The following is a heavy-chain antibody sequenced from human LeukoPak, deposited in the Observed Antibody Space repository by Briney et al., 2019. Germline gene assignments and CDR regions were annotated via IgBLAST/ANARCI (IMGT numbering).Heavy chain of an antibody. CDR1: GYTFTGYY. CDR2: MNPNSGNT. V-gene: IGHV1-8*02. J-gene: IGHJ2*01. D-gene: IGHD6-13*01. CDR3: ARAVVSSSSWYPFGTDMNWYFDL. Sequence: GASVKVSCKASGYTFTGYYMHWVRQATGQGLEWMGWMNPNSGNTGYAQKFQGRVTMTRNTSISTAYMELSSLRSEDTAVYYCARAVVSSSSWYPFGTDMNWYFDLWGRGTLVTVSS.